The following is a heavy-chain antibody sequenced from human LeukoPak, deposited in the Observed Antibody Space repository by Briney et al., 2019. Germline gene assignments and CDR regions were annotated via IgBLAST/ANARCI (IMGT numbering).Heavy chain of an antibody. CDR1: GFTFSSYA. J-gene: IGHJ4*02. D-gene: IGHD2-15*01. CDR3: AKDCSCGTCYSGN. Sequence: GGSLRLSCAASGFTFSSYAMNWVRQAPGKGLEWVSAISSSGGSTYYADSVKGRFTISRDNSKHTLYLQMNSLRAEDTAVYYCAKDCSCGTCYSGNWGQGTLVTVSS. CDR2: ISSSGGST. V-gene: IGHV3-23*01.